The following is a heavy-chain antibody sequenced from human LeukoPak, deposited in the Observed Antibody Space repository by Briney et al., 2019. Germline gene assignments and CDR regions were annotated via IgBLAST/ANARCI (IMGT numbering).Heavy chain of an antibody. CDR2: IYHSGST. D-gene: IGHD6-13*01. Sequence: SETLSLTCTVSGYSISSGYYWGWIRQPPGKGLEWIGSIYHSGSTYYNPSLKSRVTISVDTSKNQFSLKLSSVTAADTAVYYCAREVILAAAAPNFDYWGQGTLVTVSS. CDR1: GYSISSGYY. CDR3: AREVILAAAAPNFDY. J-gene: IGHJ4*02. V-gene: IGHV4-38-2*02.